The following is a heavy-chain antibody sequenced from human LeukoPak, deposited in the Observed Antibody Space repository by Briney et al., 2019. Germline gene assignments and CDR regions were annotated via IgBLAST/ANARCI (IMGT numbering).Heavy chain of an antibody. J-gene: IGHJ5*02. CDR1: GGSLSGYY. D-gene: IGHD6-19*01. CDR3: ARHDYGSGWYWFDP. Sequence: PSETLSLTCAVYGGSLSGYYWSWIRQPPGKGLEWIGYIYNSGRTNYNPSLKSRVTISVDTSKNQFSLKLTSVTAADTAVYFCARHDYGSGWYWFDPWGQGTLVTVSS. CDR2: IYNSGRT. V-gene: IGHV4-59*08.